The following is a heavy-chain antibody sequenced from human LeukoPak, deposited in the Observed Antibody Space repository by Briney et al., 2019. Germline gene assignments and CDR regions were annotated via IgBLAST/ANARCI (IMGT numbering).Heavy chain of an antibody. CDR3: AREDYYGSGSYYDMGLDY. D-gene: IGHD3-10*01. V-gene: IGHV3-7*01. J-gene: IGHJ4*02. CDR2: IKQDGSEK. Sequence: GGSLRLSCAASGFTFSSYWMSWVRQAPGKGLEWVANIKQDGSEKYYVDSVKGRFTISRDNAKNSLYLQMNSLRAEDTAVYYCAREDYYGSGSYYDMGLDYWGQGTLVTVSS. CDR1: GFTFSSYW.